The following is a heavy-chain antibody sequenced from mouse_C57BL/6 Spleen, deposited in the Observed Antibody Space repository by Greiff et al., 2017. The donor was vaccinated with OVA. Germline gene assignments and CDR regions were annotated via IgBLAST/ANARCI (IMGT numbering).Heavy chain of an antibody. CDR1: GYSFTDYN. J-gene: IGHJ1*03. D-gene: IGHD2-3*01. V-gene: IGHV1-39*01. CDR2: INPNYGTT. Sequence: KESGYSFTDYNMNWVKQSNGKSLEWIGVINPNYGTTSYNQKFKGKATLTVDQSSSTAYMQLNSLTSEDSAVYYCASDGGFRSYWYFDVWGTGTTVTVSS. CDR3: ASDGGFRSYWYFDV.